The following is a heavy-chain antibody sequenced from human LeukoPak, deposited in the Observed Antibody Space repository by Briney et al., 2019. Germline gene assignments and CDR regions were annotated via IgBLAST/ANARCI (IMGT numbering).Heavy chain of an antibody. CDR1: GFTFDDYA. CDR2: ISWNSGSI. J-gene: IGHJ6*02. CDR3: AKVTPRYYYYYGMDV. V-gene: IGHV3-9*01. Sequence: PGRSLRLSCAASGFTFDDYAMHWVRQAPGKGLEWVSGISWNSGSIGYADSVKGRFTISRDNAKNSLYLQMNSLRAEDTAFYYCAKVTPRYYYYYGMDVWGQGTTVTVSS.